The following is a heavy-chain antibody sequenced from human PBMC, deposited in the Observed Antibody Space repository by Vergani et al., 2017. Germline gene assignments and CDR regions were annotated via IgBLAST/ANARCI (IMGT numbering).Heavy chain of an antibody. CDR3: ANHDYYDSSGTSY. Sequence: VQLVESGGGVVQPGGSLRLSCAASGFTFSSYGMHWVRQAPGKGLEWVAVISYDGSNKYYADSVKGRFTISRDNSKNTLYLQMNSLRAEDTAVYYCANHDYYDSSGTSYWGQGTLVTVSS. D-gene: IGHD3-22*01. V-gene: IGHV3-30*18. J-gene: IGHJ4*02. CDR2: ISYDGSNK. CDR1: GFTFSSYG.